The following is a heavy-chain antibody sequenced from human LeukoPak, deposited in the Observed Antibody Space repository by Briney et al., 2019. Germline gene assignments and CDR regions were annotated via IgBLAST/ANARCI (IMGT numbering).Heavy chain of an antibody. CDR2: IYHSGST. CDR1: GYSISSGYY. D-gene: IGHD3-22*01. Sequence: KPSETLSLTCTVSGYSISSGYYWGWIRQPPGKGLEWIGSIYHSGSTYYNPSLKSRVTISVDTSKNQFSLKLSSMTAADTAVYYCAREDLSGYYFDYWGQGTLVTVSS. V-gene: IGHV4-38-2*02. CDR3: AREDLSGYYFDY. J-gene: IGHJ4*02.